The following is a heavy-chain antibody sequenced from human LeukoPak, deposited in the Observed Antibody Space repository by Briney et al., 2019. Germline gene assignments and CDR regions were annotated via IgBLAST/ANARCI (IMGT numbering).Heavy chain of an antibody. D-gene: IGHD6-6*01. Sequence: SETLSLTCTVSGGSISSGSYYWSWIRQPAGKGREWIGRIYTSGSTNYNPSLKSRVTISVDTSKNQFSLKLSSVTAADTAVYYCARSSSSLPWYFDYWGQGTLVTVSS. CDR3: ARSSSSLPWYFDY. J-gene: IGHJ4*02. V-gene: IGHV4-61*02. CDR2: IYTSGST. CDR1: GGSISSGSYY.